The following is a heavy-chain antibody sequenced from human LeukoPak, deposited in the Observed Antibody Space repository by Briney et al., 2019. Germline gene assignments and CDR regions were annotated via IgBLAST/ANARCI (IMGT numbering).Heavy chain of an antibody. D-gene: IGHD6-19*01. CDR1: GGSISSGDYY. Sequence: SETLSLTCTVSGGSISSGDYYWSWIRQPPGKGLEWIGYIYYSGSTYYNPSLKSRVTISVDTSKNQFSLKLSSVTAADTAEYYCAREIAVAGSYYFDYWGQGTLVTVSS. V-gene: IGHV4-30-4*01. CDR2: IYYSGST. CDR3: AREIAVAGSYYFDY. J-gene: IGHJ4*02.